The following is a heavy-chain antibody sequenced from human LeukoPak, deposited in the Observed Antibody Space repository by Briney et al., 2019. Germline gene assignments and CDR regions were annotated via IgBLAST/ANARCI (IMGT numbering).Heavy chain of an antibody. CDR3: ARDNEGSGYYFFDY. J-gene: IGHJ4*02. Sequence: PGGSLRLSCAASGFTFSSYSMNWVRQAPGKGLEWVSSISSSSSYIYYADSVKGRFTISRDNAKNSLYLQMNSLRAEDTAVYYCARDNEGSGYYFFDYWGRGTLVTVSS. CDR1: GFTFSSYS. V-gene: IGHV3-21*01. D-gene: IGHD3-22*01. CDR2: ISSSSSYI.